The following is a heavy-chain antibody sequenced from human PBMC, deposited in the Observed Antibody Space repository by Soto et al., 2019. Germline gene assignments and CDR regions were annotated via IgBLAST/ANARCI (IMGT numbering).Heavy chain of an antibody. CDR3: ARASSIAARLLVYYWFDP. D-gene: IGHD6-6*01. Sequence: SQTLSLTCTISGDSVSSNSAAWNWIGQSTSRGLEWLGTTYYRSKWYNDYTVSVKSRITINPDTTKNQFSLHLNSVTPEDTAVYYCARASSIAARLLVYYWFDPWGQGTLVTVSS. V-gene: IGHV6-1*01. J-gene: IGHJ5*02. CDR2: TYYRSKWYN. CDR1: GDSVSSNSAA.